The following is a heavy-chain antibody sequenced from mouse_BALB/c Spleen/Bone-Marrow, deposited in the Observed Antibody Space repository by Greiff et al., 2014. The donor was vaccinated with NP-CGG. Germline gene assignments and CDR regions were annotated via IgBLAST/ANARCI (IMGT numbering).Heavy chain of an antibody. J-gene: IGHJ1*01. CDR2: INPESSTI. Sequence: DVHLVESGGGLVQPGGSLKLSCAASGFDFSRYWMSWVRQAPGKGLEWIGEINPESSTINYTPSLKDKFIISRDNAKNTLFLQMTKVRSEDTALYYCARLNYYGNLFVWGAGTTVTVSS. CDR3: ARLNYYGNLFV. V-gene: IGHV4-1*02. D-gene: IGHD1-1*01. CDR1: GFDFSRYW.